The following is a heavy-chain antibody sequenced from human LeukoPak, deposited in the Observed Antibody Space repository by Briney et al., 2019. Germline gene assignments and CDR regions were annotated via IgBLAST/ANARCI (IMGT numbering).Heavy chain of an antibody. CDR1: GFTFSSYA. J-gene: IGHJ6*03. V-gene: IGHV3-23*01. Sequence: GGSLRLSCAASGFTFSSYAMSWVRQAPGKGLEWVSAISGSGGSTYYADSVKGRFTISRDNSKNTLYLQMNSLRAEDTAVYYCAKDHLELPEGYYYYMDVWGKGTTVTVSS. CDR3: AKDHLELPEGYYYYMDV. D-gene: IGHD1-7*01. CDR2: ISGSGGST.